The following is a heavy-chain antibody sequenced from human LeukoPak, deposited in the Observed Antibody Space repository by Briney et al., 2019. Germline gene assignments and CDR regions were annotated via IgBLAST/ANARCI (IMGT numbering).Heavy chain of an antibody. D-gene: IGHD1-26*01. CDR1: GYTLTELS. CDR3: ATKGAYYYYYGMDV. Sequence: GASVKVSCKVSGYTLTELSMHWVRQAPGKGLEWMGGFDPEDGETVYAQKFQGRVTMTEDTSTDTAYMELSSPRSEDTAVYYCATKGAYYYYYGMDVWGQGTTVTVSS. J-gene: IGHJ6*02. CDR2: FDPEDGET. V-gene: IGHV1-24*01.